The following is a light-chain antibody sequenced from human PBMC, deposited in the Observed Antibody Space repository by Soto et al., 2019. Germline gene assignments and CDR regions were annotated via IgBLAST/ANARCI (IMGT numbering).Light chain of an antibody. CDR2: AAS. CDR3: QQFYSDAWT. Sequence: SQLTKSQSSQSVSVVARLTITCRASQGISSFVAWYQKKPGKAPKLLIYAASTLQSGVPSRFSGSGSGTDFTITISSLQHEVFATYYCQQFYSDAWTFGQGTKVDIK. CDR1: QGISSF. J-gene: IGKJ1*01. V-gene: IGKV1-9*01.